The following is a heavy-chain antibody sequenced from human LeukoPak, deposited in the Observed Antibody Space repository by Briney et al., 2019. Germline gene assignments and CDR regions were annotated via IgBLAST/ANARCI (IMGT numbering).Heavy chain of an antibody. CDR3: ARDIRRDGYTTYFDY. CDR2: INPSGGST. J-gene: IGHJ4*02. Sequence: ASVKVSCKASGYTFTSYYMHWVRQAPGQGLEWMGIINPSGGSTSYAQKFQGRVTMTRDTSTSTVYMELSSLRSEDTAVYYCARDIRRDGYTTYFDYWGQGTLVTVSS. D-gene: IGHD5-24*01. V-gene: IGHV1-46*01. CDR1: GYTFTSYY.